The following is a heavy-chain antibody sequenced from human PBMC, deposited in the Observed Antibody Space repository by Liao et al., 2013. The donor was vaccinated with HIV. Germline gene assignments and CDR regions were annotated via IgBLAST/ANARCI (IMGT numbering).Heavy chain of an antibody. D-gene: IGHD2-2*01. V-gene: IGHV4-39*07. CDR3: ARGPANNFDY. J-gene: IGHJ4*01. CDR1: GGSISSINYY. CDR2: ISYVGNT. Sequence: QVQLQESGPGLVRPSETLSLTCTVTGGSISSINYYWGWIRQPPGKGLEWIGSISYVGNTYYKTALKSRLSMSVDTSKNQFSLKLSSVTAADTAVYYCARGPANNFDYWARNPGHRLL.